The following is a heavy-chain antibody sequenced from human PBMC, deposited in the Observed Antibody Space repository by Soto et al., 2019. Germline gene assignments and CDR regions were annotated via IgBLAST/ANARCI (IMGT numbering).Heavy chain of an antibody. CDR1: GGTFSSYA. Sequence: QVQLVQSGAEVKKPGSSVKVSCKASGGTFSSYAISWVRQAPGQGLEWMGGIIPIFGTANYAQKFQGRVTITADESTSTAYMELSSLRSEDTAVYYCGRGRDGYNYDPYYYGMDVWGQGTTVTVSS. J-gene: IGHJ6*02. V-gene: IGHV1-69*12. CDR2: IIPIFGTA. D-gene: IGHD5-12*01. CDR3: GRGRDGYNYDPYYYGMDV.